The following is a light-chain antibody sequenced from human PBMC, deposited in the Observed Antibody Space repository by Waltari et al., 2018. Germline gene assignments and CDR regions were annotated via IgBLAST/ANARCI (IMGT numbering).Light chain of an antibody. V-gene: IGKV2-28*01. CDR2: LAS. Sequence: IVMTQSPLSLPVTPGEPASISCRSSQSLLPDNGYYYLDWYLQKPGQSPQLLIFLASSRAPGVPDRFSGSGSGTDFTLKISRVEAEDVGVYYCMQTLRTWTFGQGTELEI. CDR3: MQTLRTWT. CDR1: QSLLPDNGYYY. J-gene: IGKJ1*01.